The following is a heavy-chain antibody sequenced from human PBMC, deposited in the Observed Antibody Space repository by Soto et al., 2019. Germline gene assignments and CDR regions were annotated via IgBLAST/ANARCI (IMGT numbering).Heavy chain of an antibody. CDR2: FDPEDGET. CDR1: GYTLTELS. D-gene: IGHD2-2*01. Sequence: ASVKVSCKVSGYTLTELSMHWVRQAPGKGLEWMGGFDPEDGETIYAQKFQGRVTMTEDTSTDTAYMELSSLRSEDTAVYYCATFPPHESLPAAISRGWLDPSGQGTLVTVSS. CDR3: ATFPPHESLPAAISRGWLDP. J-gene: IGHJ5*02. V-gene: IGHV1-24*01.